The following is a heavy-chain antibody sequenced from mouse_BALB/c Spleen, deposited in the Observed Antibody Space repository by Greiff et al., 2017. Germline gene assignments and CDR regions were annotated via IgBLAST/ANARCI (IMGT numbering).Heavy chain of an antibody. Sequence: EVQLQQSGTVLARPGASVKMSCKASGYTFTSYWMHWVKQRPGRGLEWIGAIYPGNSDTSYNQKFKGKAKLTAVTSTSTAYMELSSLTNEDSAVYYCTKDYGSSYAWFAYWGQGTLVTVSA. CDR3: TKDYGSSYAWFAY. J-gene: IGHJ3*01. CDR2: IYPGNSDT. D-gene: IGHD1-1*01. CDR1: GYTFTSYW. V-gene: IGHV1-5*01.